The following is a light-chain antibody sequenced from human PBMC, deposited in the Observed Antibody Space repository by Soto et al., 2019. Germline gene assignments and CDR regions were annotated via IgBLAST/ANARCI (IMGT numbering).Light chain of an antibody. J-gene: IGLJ3*02. CDR2: DVN. V-gene: IGLV2-14*01. CDR1: SSDVGGSNY. CDR3: SSYTISTTLV. Sequence: QSALTQPASVSGSPGQSITISCTGTSSDVGGSNYVSWYQQHPGKAPKLMIYDVNNRPSGISNRFSGSKSGNTASLTISGLQAEDEADYYCSSYTISTTLVFGGGTNLTVL.